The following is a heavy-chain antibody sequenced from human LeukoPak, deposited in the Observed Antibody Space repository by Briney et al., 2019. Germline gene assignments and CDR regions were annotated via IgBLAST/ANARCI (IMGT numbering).Heavy chain of an antibody. V-gene: IGHV4-4*07. CDR1: GDSFSNYF. J-gene: IGHJ4*02. CDR3: AREDANSTTTRALDY. Sequence: WETLTLTCAVSGDSFSNYFWNWIRQPAGKGLEWIGRTHASGTTNYNPSLKSRVTMSLDTSMSQSSLNLNAVTAADTAVYYCAREDANSTTTRALDYWGQGALVTFSS. CDR2: THASGTT. D-gene: IGHD2-2*01.